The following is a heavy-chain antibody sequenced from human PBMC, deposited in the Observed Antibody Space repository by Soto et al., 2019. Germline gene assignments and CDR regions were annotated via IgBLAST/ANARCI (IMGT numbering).Heavy chain of an antibody. Sequence: EVQVVESGGGLVKPGGSLRLSCAASGFTFSSYSMNWVRQAPGKGLEWVSGISWNSGRIGYADSVKGRFTISRDNAKNSLYLEMNSLRTEDTALYYCAKEGSKVLVYGLDVWGQGTTVTVSS. CDR2: ISWNSGRI. CDR3: AKEGSKVLVYGLDV. J-gene: IGHJ6*02. CDR1: GFTFSSYS. D-gene: IGHD6-6*01. V-gene: IGHV3-9*01.